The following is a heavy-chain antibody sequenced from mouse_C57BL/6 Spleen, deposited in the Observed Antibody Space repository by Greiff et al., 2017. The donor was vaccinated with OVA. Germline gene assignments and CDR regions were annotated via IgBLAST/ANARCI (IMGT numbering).Heavy chain of an antibody. CDR1: GFSFNTYA. J-gene: IGHJ4*01. CDR2: IRSKSNNYAT. V-gene: IGHV10-1*01. CDR3: VRQDVGDAMDY. Sequence: EVQLKESGGGLVQPKGSLKLSCAASGFSFNTYAMNWVRQAPGKGLEWVARIRSKSNNYATYYADSVKDRFTISRDDSESMLYLQMNNLKTEDTAMYYCVRQDVGDAMDYWGQGTSVTVSS.